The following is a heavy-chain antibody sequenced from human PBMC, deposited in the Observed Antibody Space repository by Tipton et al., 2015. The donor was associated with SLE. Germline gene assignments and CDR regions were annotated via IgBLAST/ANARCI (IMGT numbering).Heavy chain of an antibody. V-gene: IGHV3-66*01. CDR1: GFTFSSYS. CDR2: IYSGGKT. D-gene: IGHD6-13*01. CDR3: ARKSATTGTDYFDY. Sequence: SLRLSCAASGFTFSSYSMNWVRQAPGKGLEWVSVIYSGGKTYYADSVKGRFTISRDSSKNTLSLQMNSLRAEDTAVYYCARKSATTGTDYFDYWGQGTLVTVSS. J-gene: IGHJ4*02.